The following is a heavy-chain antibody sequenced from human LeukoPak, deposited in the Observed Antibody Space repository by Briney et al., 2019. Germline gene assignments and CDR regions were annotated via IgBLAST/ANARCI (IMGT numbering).Heavy chain of an antibody. Sequence: PSETLSLTCTVSGGSISSYYWRWIRQPAGKGLEWIGRIYTSGNTNYNPSLKSRVTMSVDTSKNQFSLKLSSVTAADTAVYYCASGTGDRSDFDYWGQGTLVTVSS. V-gene: IGHV4-4*07. J-gene: IGHJ4*02. CDR2: IYTSGNT. CDR1: GGSISSYY. D-gene: IGHD7-27*01. CDR3: ASGTGDRSDFDY.